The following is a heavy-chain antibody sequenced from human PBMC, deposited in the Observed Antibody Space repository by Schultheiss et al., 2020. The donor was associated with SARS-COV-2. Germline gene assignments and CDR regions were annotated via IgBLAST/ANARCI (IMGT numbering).Heavy chain of an antibody. CDR1: GFTFDDYA. V-gene: IGHV3-9*01. CDR2: ISWNSGSI. Sequence: GGSLRLSCAASGFTFDDYAMHWVRQAPGKGLEWVSGISWNSGSIGYADSVKGRFTISRDNAKNSLYLQMNSLRAEDTALYYCAKDLTTVTTDLSDAFDIWGQGTMVTVSS. CDR3: AKDLTTVTTDLSDAFDI. D-gene: IGHD4-17*01. J-gene: IGHJ3*02.